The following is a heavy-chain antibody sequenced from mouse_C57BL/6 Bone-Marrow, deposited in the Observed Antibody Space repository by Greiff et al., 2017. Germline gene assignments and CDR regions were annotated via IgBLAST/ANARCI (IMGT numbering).Heavy chain of an antibody. CDR3: ARTPYYYGSSYDAMDY. CDR1: GYAFSSSW. V-gene: IGHV1-82*01. CDR2: IYPGDGDT. J-gene: IGHJ4*01. D-gene: IGHD1-1*01. Sequence: QVQLQQSGPELVKPGASVKISCKASGYAFSSSWMNWVKQRPGKGLEWIGRIYPGDGDTNYNGKFKGKATLTADKSSSTAYMQLSSLTSEDSAVYFCARTPYYYGSSYDAMDYWGQGTSVTVSS.